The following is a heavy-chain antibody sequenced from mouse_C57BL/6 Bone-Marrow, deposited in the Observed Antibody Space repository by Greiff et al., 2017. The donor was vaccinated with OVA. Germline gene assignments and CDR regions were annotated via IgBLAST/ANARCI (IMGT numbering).Heavy chain of an antibody. D-gene: IGHD1-1*01. Sequence: EVKVVESGGGLVQPGGSLSLSCAASGFTFTDYYMSWVRQPPGKALEWLGFIRNKANGYTTEYSASVKGRFTISRDNSQSILYLQMNALRAEDSATYYCARYNGDGWYFDVWGTGTTVTVSS. J-gene: IGHJ1*03. CDR1: GFTFTDYY. V-gene: IGHV7-3*01. CDR2: IRNKANGYTT. CDR3: ARYNGDGWYFDV.